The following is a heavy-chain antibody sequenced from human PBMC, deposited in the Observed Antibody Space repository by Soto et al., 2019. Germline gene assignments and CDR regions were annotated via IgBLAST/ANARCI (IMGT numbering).Heavy chain of an antibody. CDR3: ARTNTAMVTRFDY. J-gene: IGHJ4*02. CDR1: GGSISSGDYY. V-gene: IGHV4-30-4*01. CDR2: IYYSGST. Sequence: QVQLQESGPGLVKPSQTLSLTCTVSGGSISSGDYYWSWIRQPPGKGLEWIGYIYYSGSTYYNPSLQSRVTISVDTSTNQFSLKLSSVTAADTAVYYCARTNTAMVTRFDYWGQGTLVTVSS. D-gene: IGHD5-18*01.